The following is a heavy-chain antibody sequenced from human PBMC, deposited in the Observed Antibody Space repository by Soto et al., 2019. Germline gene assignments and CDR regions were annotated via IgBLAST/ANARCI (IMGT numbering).Heavy chain of an antibody. Sequence: ASXKVSCKASGYTFSSYGISWVRQAPGQGLEWMGWISAQNGDTNYPQKLQGRVTMTTHTPTSTAYMELRSLRSDDTAVYYCARAGAYSSGWPFDYWGQGTLVTVSS. V-gene: IGHV1-18*01. CDR3: ARAGAYSSGWPFDY. D-gene: IGHD6-19*01. J-gene: IGHJ4*02. CDR2: ISAQNGDT. CDR1: GYTFSSYG.